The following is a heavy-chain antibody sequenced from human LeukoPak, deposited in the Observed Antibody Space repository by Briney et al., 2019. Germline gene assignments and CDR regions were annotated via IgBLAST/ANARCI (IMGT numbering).Heavy chain of an antibody. D-gene: IGHD1-1*01. CDR2: IGAAGSTI. CDR1: GFTFSSYS. Sequence: GGSLRLSCAASGFTFSSYSMNWVRQAPGKGLEWVSYIGAAGSTIYYADSVKGRFTISRDNAKNSLYLQMNSLRAEDTAVYYCARDLLPGTAGYYGMDVWGQGTTVTVSS. V-gene: IGHV3-48*04. J-gene: IGHJ6*02. CDR3: ARDLLPGTAGYYGMDV.